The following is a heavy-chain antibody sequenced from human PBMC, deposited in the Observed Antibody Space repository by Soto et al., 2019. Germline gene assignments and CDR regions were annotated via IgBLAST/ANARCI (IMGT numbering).Heavy chain of an antibody. CDR2: IHYSGTT. V-gene: IGHV4-31*01. CDR3: ATSRGTGAADWYFDL. CDR1: GGSISSGGDY. D-gene: IGHD7-27*01. Sequence: QVQLQESGPGLVKPSQTLSLTCTVSGGSISSGGDYWTWIRQYPGKGLEWIGYIHYSGTTYYKPSLMSLITITIDPSKNQLSLKLNSMTAADTSVYYCATSRGTGAADWYFDLWGRGTLVTVSS. J-gene: IGHJ2*01.